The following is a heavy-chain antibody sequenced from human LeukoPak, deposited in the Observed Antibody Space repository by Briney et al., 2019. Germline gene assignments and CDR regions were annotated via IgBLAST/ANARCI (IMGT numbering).Heavy chain of an antibody. D-gene: IGHD3-22*01. V-gene: IGHV4-59*01. CDR1: GGSISSNY. CDR3: ARLLDYDTSGYPDTFDI. J-gene: IGHJ3*02. CDR2: IYYSGST. Sequence: SETLSLTCTVPGGSISSNYWSWIRQPPGKGLEWIGFIYYSGSTNYNPSLKSRVTISVDTSKNHFSLKLNSLTAADTAVYYCARLLDYDTSGYPDTFDIWGQGTMVTVSS.